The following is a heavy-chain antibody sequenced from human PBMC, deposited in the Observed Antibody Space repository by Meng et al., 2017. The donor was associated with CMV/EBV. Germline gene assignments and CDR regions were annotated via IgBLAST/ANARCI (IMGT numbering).Heavy chain of an antibody. V-gene: IGHV1-69*02. D-gene: IGHD4-23*01. CDR3: ARGEDDYGGNSGGAFDI. Sequence: SVKVSCKASGGTFSSYTISWVRQAPGQGLEWMGRIIPILGIANYAQKFQGRVTITADKSTSTAYMELSSLRSEDTAVHYCARGEDDYGGNSGGAFDIWGQGTMVTVSS. CDR2: IIPILGIA. J-gene: IGHJ3*02. CDR1: GGTFSSYT.